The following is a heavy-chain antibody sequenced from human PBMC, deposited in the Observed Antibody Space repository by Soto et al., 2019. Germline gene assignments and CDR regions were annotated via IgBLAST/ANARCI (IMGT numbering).Heavy chain of an antibody. CDR2: ISGRSYT. V-gene: IGHV3-11*06. Sequence: QVQPVESGGGLVKPGGSLRLSCAVSGFTFSDYYMSWIRQAPGKGLEWVSHISGRSYTNYADSVKGRFTTSRDDAKTSLYLQMNSLRAEDTAIYYCARESVPGFYYGMDVWGQGTTVTVS. CDR1: GFTFSDYY. CDR3: ARESVPGFYYGMDV. J-gene: IGHJ6*02.